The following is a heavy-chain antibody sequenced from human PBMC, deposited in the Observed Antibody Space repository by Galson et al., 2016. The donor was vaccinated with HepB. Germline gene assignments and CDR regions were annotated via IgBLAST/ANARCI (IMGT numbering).Heavy chain of an antibody. CDR2: ISGSRDAI. CDR1: GFTFSNYA. Sequence: SLRLSCAASGFTFSNYAMSWVRQAPGKGLEWVSGISGSRDAIYYADSVKSRFTISRDNSKNALYLQMNSLRAEDTAVYYCATRLSAPANWGQGAQVTVSS. J-gene: IGHJ4*02. CDR3: ATRLSAPAN. V-gene: IGHV3-23*01. D-gene: IGHD2-2*01.